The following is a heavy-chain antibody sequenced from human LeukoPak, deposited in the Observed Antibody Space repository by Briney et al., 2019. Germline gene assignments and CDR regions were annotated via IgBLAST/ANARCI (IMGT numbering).Heavy chain of an antibody. CDR3: ANTNWNYGFIPIGY. J-gene: IGHJ4*02. V-gene: IGHV3-23*01. D-gene: IGHD1-7*01. CDR1: GFSFSTYS. Sequence: GGSLRLSCAASGFSFSTYSMSWVRQAPGKGLEWVSVISDTGATTFYADSVKGRFTISRDNSKNTLYLQMSSLRVEGTAVYYCANTNWNYGFIPIGYWGQGTLVTVSS. CDR2: ISDTGATT.